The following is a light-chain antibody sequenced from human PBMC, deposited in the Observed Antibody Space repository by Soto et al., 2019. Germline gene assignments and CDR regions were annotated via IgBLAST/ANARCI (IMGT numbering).Light chain of an antibody. CDR2: DVT. CDR1: NSDVGAYNY. Sequence: QSALTQPRSVSGSPGQSVTISCTGTNSDVGAYNYVSWYQHHPGKAPKLMIYDVTKRASGVPDRFSGSKSGNTASLTISGLQAEDEADYYCCSYAGNYLCVFGGGTKVTVL. V-gene: IGLV2-11*01. CDR3: CSYAGNYLCV. J-gene: IGLJ3*02.